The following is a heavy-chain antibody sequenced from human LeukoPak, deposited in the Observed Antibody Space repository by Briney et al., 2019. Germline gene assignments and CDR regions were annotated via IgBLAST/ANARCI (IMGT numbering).Heavy chain of an antibody. CDR1: GYTFTCYG. CDR2: ISAYNGNT. Sequence: ASVKVSCKASGYTFTCYGISWVRQAPGQGLEWMGWISAYNGNTNYAQKLQGRVTMTTDTSTSTAYMELRSLRSDDTAVYYCARDSGSDYYYYMDVWGKGTTVTVSS. CDR3: ARDSGSDYYYYMDV. V-gene: IGHV1-18*01. J-gene: IGHJ6*03. D-gene: IGHD7-27*01.